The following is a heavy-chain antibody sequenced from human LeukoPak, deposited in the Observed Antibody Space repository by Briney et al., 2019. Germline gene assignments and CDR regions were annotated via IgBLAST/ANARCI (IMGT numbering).Heavy chain of an antibody. CDR3: ASTYSGSYYSGFDY. J-gene: IGHJ4*02. Sequence: SETLSLTCTVSGGSISSYYWSWIRQPPGKGLEWIGYIYYSGSTNYNPSLKSRVTISVGTSKNQFSLKLSSVTAADTAVYYCASTYSGSYYSGFDYWGQGTLVTVSS. CDR2: IYYSGST. D-gene: IGHD1-26*01. V-gene: IGHV4-59*01. CDR1: GGSISSYY.